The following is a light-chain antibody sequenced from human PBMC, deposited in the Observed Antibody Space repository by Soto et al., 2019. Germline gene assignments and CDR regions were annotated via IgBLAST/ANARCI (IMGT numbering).Light chain of an antibody. CDR2: DAS. Sequence: DIQMKMSPSTVSAPVGDRVTISCRASQSISSWLAWYQQKPGKAPKLLIYDASSLESGVPSRFSGSGSGTEFTLTISILQPDDFATYYCQQYNSYSGTFGQVTKVDIK. V-gene: IGKV1-5*01. J-gene: IGKJ1*01. CDR1: QSISSW. CDR3: QQYNSYSGT.